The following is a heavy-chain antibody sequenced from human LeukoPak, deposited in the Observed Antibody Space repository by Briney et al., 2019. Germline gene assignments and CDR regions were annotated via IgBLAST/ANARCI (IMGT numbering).Heavy chain of an antibody. D-gene: IGHD3-22*01. J-gene: IGHJ4*02. CDR1: GFTFSKAW. Sequence: PGGSLRLSCEASGFTFSKAWISWVRQAPGRGLEWVGRIKSEAYGGTTDYAAPVSGRFTISRDDSRNTLYLQMNGLKAEDTAVYYCTTDYYDSVGYSSYYWGQGTLVTVSS. V-gene: IGHV3-15*01. CDR2: IKSEAYGGTT. CDR3: TTDYYDSVGYSSYY.